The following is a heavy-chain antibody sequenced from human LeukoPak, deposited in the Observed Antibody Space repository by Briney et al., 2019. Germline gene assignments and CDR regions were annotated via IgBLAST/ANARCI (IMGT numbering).Heavy chain of an antibody. CDR3: ARYSRNWYDGMDV. CDR1: GGSISNYH. Sequence: SETLSLTCTVSGGSISNYHWSWIRQPPGKGLEWIGYIYYSGSTNYNPSLKSRVTISVDTSKNQFSLKLSSVTAADTAVYYCARYSRNWYDGMDVWGQGTTVAVSS. D-gene: IGHD6-13*01. CDR2: IYYSGST. V-gene: IGHV4-59*01. J-gene: IGHJ6*02.